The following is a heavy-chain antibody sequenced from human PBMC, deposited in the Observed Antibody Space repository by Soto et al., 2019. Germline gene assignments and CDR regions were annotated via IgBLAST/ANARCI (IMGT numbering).Heavy chain of an antibody. CDR3: ACVRVESGYPEFFHH. CDR2: IRDSGVDT. CDR1: GFTFGNYA. D-gene: IGHD3-10*02. V-gene: IGHV3-23*01. Sequence: PGGSLRLSCTASGFTFGNYAMGWVRQAPGKGLEWLSVIRDSGVDTYYADPVKGRFTISRDNSKNTLYLQMNSLRAEDTAVYYCACVRVESGYPEFFHHWGRGTLVTVSS. J-gene: IGHJ1*01.